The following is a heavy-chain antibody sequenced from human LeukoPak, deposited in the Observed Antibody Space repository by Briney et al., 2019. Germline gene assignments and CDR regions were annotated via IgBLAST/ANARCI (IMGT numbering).Heavy chain of an antibody. J-gene: IGHJ6*02. CDR3: ARVNWNYPNYYYYYGMDV. D-gene: IGHD1-7*01. Sequence: SETLSLTCTVSGGSISSYYWSWIRQPPGKGLEWIGYIYYSGSANYNPSLKSRVTISVDTSKNQFSLKLSSVTAADTAVYYCARVNWNYPNYYYYYGMDVWGQGTTVTVSS. CDR2: IYYSGSA. V-gene: IGHV4-59*01. CDR1: GGSISSYY.